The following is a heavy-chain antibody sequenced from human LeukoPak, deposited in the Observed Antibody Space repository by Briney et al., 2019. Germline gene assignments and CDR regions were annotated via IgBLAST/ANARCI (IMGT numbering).Heavy chain of an antibody. V-gene: IGHV3-30*18. Sequence: GGSLRLSCAASGFTFSNYGMHWVRQAPGKGLDWVAAISFDGDNKYYADSVKGRFTTSRDNSNNTVYLRMNSLKPEDTAVYYCAKARDYIWGSYRPDAFDFWGQGTKVTASS. CDR1: GFTFSNYG. CDR3: AKARDYIWGSYRPDAFDF. J-gene: IGHJ3*01. D-gene: IGHD3-16*02. CDR2: ISFDGDNK.